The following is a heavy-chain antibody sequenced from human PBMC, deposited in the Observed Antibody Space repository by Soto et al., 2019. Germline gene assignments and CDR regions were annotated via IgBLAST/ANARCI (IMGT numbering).Heavy chain of an antibody. J-gene: IGHJ4*02. CDR3: AKGDSSGVVILVDY. CDR1: GFTFSSYG. CDR2: ISYDGSNK. D-gene: IGHD3-3*01. V-gene: IGHV3-30*18. Sequence: PGGSLRLSCAASGFTFSSYGMHWVRQAPGKGLEWVAAISYDGSNKYYADSVKGRFTISRDNSKNTLYLQMNSLRAEDTAVYYCAKGDSSGVVILVDYWGQGTLVTVSS.